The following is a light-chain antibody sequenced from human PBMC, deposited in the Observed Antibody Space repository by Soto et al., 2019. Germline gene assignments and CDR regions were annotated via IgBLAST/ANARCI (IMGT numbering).Light chain of an antibody. CDR1: HSANSH. V-gene: IGKV3-11*01. CDR3: QQSSNWPWT. J-gene: IGKJ1*01. CDR2: EAS. Sequence: MMMTQSPATLSVSPGERVTLSCRTSHSANSHVAWYPQKPGQAPRLLIYEASNRATGIPARFSGSGSGTDFTLTISSLEPEDFVVYYCQQSSNWPWTFGQGTKVDI.